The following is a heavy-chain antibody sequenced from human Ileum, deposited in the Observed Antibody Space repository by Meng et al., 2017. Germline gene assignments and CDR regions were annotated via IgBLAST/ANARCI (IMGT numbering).Heavy chain of an antibody. CDR1: GFTFSDSA. CDR2: IRSKANSYTT. CDR3: ARPSYGDYGVS. V-gene: IGHV3-73*01. J-gene: IGHJ5*02. D-gene: IGHD4-17*01. Sequence: VQLVESGGGLVQPGGSLNPSCAASGFTFSDSAMYWVRQIYGKGLEWVGRIRSKANSYTTGYIASVKGRFTISRDNSKNTAYLQMNSLKIEDTAVYYCARPSYGDYGVSWGQGTLVTVSS.